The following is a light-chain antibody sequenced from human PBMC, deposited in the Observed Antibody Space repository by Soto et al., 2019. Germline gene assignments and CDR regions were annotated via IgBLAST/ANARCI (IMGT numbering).Light chain of an antibody. CDR2: EVT. J-gene: IGLJ1*01. CDR3: SSYAGSNMGV. CDR1: SSDVGAYNY. V-gene: IGLV2-8*01. Sequence: QSALTQPPSASGSPGQSVTISCTGTSSDVGAYNYVSWYQQHPGKAPKLMIYEVTKRPSGVPARFSGSKSGNTASLTVSGLQAEDEADYYCSSYAGSNMGVFGSGTKLTVL.